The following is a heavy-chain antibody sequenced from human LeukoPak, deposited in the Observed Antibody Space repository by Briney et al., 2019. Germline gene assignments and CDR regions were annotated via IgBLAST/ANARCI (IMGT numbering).Heavy chain of an antibody. CDR1: AHTLRELS. J-gene: IGHJ4*02. Sequence: ASVKVSCKAFAHTLRELSIHWVRQAPGKGLEWMGGYDPEDDERIYSEKFLGRVTLTEDTSTDTAYMELTSLRSDDTAVYYCSTETAGNYWGQGTLVTVSS. V-gene: IGHV1-24*01. CDR2: YDPEDDER. D-gene: IGHD3-10*01. CDR3: STETAGNY.